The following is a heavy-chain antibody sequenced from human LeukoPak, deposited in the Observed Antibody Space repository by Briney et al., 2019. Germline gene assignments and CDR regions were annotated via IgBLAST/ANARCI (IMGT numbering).Heavy chain of an antibody. V-gene: IGHV1-46*01. Sequence: ASVKVSCKASGYTFTDYYMHWVRQAPGQGLEWMGWINPSGGSTSYAQKFQGRVTMTRDTSTSTVYMELSSLRSEDTAVYYCARDFLTAAAGTHNWFDPWGQGTLVTVSS. J-gene: IGHJ5*02. D-gene: IGHD6-13*01. CDR1: GYTFTDYY. CDR2: INPSGGST. CDR3: ARDFLTAAAGTHNWFDP.